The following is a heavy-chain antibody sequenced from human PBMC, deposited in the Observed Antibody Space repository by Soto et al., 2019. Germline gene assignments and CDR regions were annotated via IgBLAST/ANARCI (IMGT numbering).Heavy chain of an antibody. CDR2: ISGSGGST. V-gene: IGHV3-23*01. CDR1: VCTFSSYA. CDR3: AKDPPSLPIFGVVIDI. D-gene: IGHD3-3*01. Sequence: VGSLRLSCASSVCTFSSYAMSCVRDSPGKGLEWVSAISGSGGSTYYADSVKGRFTISRDNSKNTLYLQMNSLRAEDTAVYYCAKDPPSLPIFGVVIDIWGQGTMVTVSX. J-gene: IGHJ4*02.